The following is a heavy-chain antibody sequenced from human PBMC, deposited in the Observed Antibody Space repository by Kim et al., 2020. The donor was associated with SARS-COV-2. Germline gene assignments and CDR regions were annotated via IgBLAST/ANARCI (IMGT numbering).Heavy chain of an antibody. V-gene: IGHV1-69*13. Sequence: SVKVSCKASGGTFSSYAISWVRQAPGQGLEWMGGIIPIFGTANYAQKFQGRVTITADESTSTAYMELSSLRSEDTAVYYCGLVPAAILGYYGMDVWGQGTTVTVSS. D-gene: IGHD2-2*02. CDR2: IIPIFGTA. J-gene: IGHJ6*02. CDR1: GGTFSSYA. CDR3: GLVPAAILGYYGMDV.